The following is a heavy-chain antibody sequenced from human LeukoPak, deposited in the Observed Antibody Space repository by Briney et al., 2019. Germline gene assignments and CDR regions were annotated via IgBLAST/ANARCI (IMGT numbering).Heavy chain of an antibody. CDR1: QFSFGNYA. J-gene: IGHJ6*02. D-gene: IGHD3/OR15-3a*01. V-gene: IGHV3-23*01. CDR2: ICATTGIR. CDR3: ARDSNDEDFLTFYAMDD. Sequence: AGGSLRLSCAVSQFSFGNYAMSWVRQAPGKGLEWVADICATTGIRFYADSVKGRFTISRDNFKNTLFLEMNGLRADDTAVYYCARDSNDEDFLTFYAMDDWGQGITVTVSS.